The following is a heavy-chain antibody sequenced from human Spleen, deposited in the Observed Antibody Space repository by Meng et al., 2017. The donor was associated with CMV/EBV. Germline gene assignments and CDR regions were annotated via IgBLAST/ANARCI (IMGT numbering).Heavy chain of an antibody. Sequence: MTWVRRAPGKGLEWVSAISSGSGYIYYADSVKGRFTISRDNAKNSLYLQMDSLRAEDTAVYYCARHLSSDIVVIPAATRSLYNWFDPWGQGTLVTVSS. D-gene: IGHD2-2*01. J-gene: IGHJ5*02. CDR2: ISSGSGYI. CDR3: ARHLSSDIVVIPAATRSLYNWFDP. V-gene: IGHV3-21*06.